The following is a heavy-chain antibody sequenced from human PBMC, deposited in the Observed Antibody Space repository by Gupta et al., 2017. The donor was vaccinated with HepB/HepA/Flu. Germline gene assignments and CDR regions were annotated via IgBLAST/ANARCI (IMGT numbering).Heavy chain of an antibody. CDR3: AKVRRASWEYFYYGMDV. J-gene: IGHJ6*02. D-gene: IGHD2/OR15-2a*01. Sequence: ELQLVESGGNVAQPGGYLRLSCAASGFTFDDYAMHWVRQVPGKGLEWVYLISGDGSSAYYADSVQGRFTISRDNTKKSLYLQMTSLRTEDTALYYCAKVRRASWEYFYYGMDVWGQGTTVTVSS. V-gene: IGHV3-43*02. CDR2: ISGDGSSA. CDR1: GFTFDDYA.